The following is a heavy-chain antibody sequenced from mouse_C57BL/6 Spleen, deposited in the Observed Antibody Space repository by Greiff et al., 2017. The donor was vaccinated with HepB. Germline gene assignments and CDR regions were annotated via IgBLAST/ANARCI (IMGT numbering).Heavy chain of an antibody. CDR2: IYPGDGDT. J-gene: IGHJ4*01. CDR3: AIPYDYDGYAMDY. V-gene: IGHV1-82*01. D-gene: IGHD2-4*01. Sequence: QVQLQQSGPELVKPGASVKISCKASGYAFSSSWMNWVKQRPGKGLEWIGRIYPGDGDTNYNGKFKGKATLTADKSSSTAYMQLSSLTSEDSAVYFCAIPYDYDGYAMDYWGQGTSVTVSS. CDR1: GYAFSSSW.